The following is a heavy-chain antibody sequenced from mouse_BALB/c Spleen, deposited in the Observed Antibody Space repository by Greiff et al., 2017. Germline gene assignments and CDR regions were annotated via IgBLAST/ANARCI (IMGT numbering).Heavy chain of an antibody. J-gene: IGHJ2*01. D-gene: IGHD1-1*01. CDR3: ARNYYGRGYFDY. CDR1: GYTFTSYT. V-gene: IGHV1-4*01. CDR2: IYPSSGYT. Sequence: QVQLQQSGAELARPGASVKMSCKASGYTFTSYTMHWVKQRPGQGLEWIGYIYPSSGYTNYNQKFKDKATLTADKSSSTAYMQLSSLTSEDSAVYYCARNYYGRGYFDYWGQGTTLTVSS.